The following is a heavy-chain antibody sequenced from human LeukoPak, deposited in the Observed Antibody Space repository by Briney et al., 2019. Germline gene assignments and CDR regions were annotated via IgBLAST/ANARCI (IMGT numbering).Heavy chain of an antibody. CDR2: MNPNSGNT. Sequence: ASVKVSCKASGYTFTSYDINWVRQATGQGLEWMGWMNPNSGNTGYAQKFQGRVTMTRNTSISIAYMELSSLRSDDTAVFYCARSKALRLDDIYYWGQGTLVTVSS. CDR3: ARSKALRLDDIYY. J-gene: IGHJ4*02. CDR1: GYTFTSYD. D-gene: IGHD3-22*01. V-gene: IGHV1-8*01.